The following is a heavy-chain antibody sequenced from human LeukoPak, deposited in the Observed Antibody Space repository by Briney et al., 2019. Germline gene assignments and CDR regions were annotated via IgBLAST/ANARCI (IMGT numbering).Heavy chain of an antibody. CDR2: IGTSSSTI. J-gene: IGHJ4*02. D-gene: IGHD4-23*01. V-gene: IGHV3-48*02. CDR3: ARHDYGGNSGDY. Sequence: GGSLRLSCAASGFTFSSYGMNWVRQAPGKGLEWVSYIGTSSSTIYYADSVKGRFTISRDNAKNSLYLQMNSLRDEDTAVYYCARHDYGGNSGDYWGRGTLVTVSS. CDR1: GFTFSSYG.